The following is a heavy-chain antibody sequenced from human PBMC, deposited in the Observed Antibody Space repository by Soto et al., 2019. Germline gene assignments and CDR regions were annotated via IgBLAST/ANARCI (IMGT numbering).Heavy chain of an antibody. CDR1: GFTFSESA. V-gene: IGHV3-73*01. J-gene: IGHJ4*02. CDR2: IRSKANNYAT. Sequence: GSLRLSCAASGFTFSESALHWVRQTSGKGLEWVGRIRSKANNYATAYAASVQGRFTLSRDDSKNTAYLHMNSLKTEDTAVYYCTRHLADYWGQGTLV. CDR3: TRHLADY.